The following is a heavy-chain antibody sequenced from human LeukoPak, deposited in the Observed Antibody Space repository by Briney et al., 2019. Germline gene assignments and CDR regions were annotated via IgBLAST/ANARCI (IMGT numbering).Heavy chain of an antibody. Sequence: VGTLRLSCAASGFTFSSYGMHWVRHAPGKGLGWVAFIRYDGSNKYYANSVKGRFTISRDNSKNTLYLQMNSLRAEDKAVYYCAKAGYGLVWGQGTLVTVSS. V-gene: IGHV3-30*02. J-gene: IGHJ4*02. D-gene: IGHD5-18*01. CDR3: AKAGYGLV. CDR2: IRYDGSNK. CDR1: GFTFSSYG.